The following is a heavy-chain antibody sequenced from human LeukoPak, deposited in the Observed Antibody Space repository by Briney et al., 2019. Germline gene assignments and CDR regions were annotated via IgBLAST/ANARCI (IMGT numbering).Heavy chain of an antibody. Sequence: PSETLSLTCTVSGGSISSSSYYWGWIRQPPGNGLEWIGSIYYSGSTYYNPSLKRRATISVDTSKNQFCLKLSSVTAAHTAVYYCARHVARELLYYFDYWGQGTLVTVSS. V-gene: IGHV4-39*01. CDR1: GGSISSSSYY. CDR3: ARHVARELLYYFDY. D-gene: IGHD1-26*01. J-gene: IGHJ4*02. CDR2: IYYSGST.